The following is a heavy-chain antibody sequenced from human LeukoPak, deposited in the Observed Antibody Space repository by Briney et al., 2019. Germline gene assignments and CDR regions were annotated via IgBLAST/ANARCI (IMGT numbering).Heavy chain of an antibody. Sequence: ETLSLTCAVYGGSFSGYYWTWVRQAPGKGLEWVSTIRYGADTAYYADSVKGRFTISRDNSKNTLYLQMNSLRAEDTAVYYCAKSGLNRFDYWGQGTLVTVSS. CDR2: IRYGADTA. J-gene: IGHJ4*02. D-gene: IGHD2-15*01. CDR3: AKSGLNRFDY. CDR1: GGSFSGYY. V-gene: IGHV3-23*01.